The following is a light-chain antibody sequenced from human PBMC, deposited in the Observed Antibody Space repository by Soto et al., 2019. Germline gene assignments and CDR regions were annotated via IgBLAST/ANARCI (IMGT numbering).Light chain of an antibody. CDR3: SSYTSSSTLV. Sequence: QSALTQPAYVSGSPGQSITISCTGTSSDVGDYNYVSWYQQHPGKVPKLMVYEVSNRPSGVSNRFSGSKSGNTASLTISGLQAEDEADYYCSSYTSSSTLVFGTGTKLTVL. CDR1: SSDVGDYNY. V-gene: IGLV2-14*01. J-gene: IGLJ1*01. CDR2: EVS.